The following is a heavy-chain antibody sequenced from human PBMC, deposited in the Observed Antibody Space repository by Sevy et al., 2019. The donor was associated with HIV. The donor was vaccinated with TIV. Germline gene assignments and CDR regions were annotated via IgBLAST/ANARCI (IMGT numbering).Heavy chain of an antibody. J-gene: IGHJ4*02. Sequence: GGSLRLSCAASGFTFSSYGMHWVRQAPGKGLEWVAVIWYDGTNKYYADSVKGRFTISRDNSKNTLYLQMNSLRAEDTAVYYCASDGLSGTWGSDFDYWGQGTLVTVSS. CDR2: IWYDGTNK. D-gene: IGHD1-26*01. V-gene: IGHV3-33*01. CDR1: GFTFSSYG. CDR3: ASDGLSGTWGSDFDY.